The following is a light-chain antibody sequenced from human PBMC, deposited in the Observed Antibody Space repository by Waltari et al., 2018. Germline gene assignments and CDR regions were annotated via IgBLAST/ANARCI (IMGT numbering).Light chain of an antibody. CDR2: DVT. CDR3: FSQTLDGLVL. CDR1: GSAVGASDY. V-gene: IGLV2-14*03. J-gene: IGLJ2*01. Sequence: QSALTQPASVSGSPGQSIPISCSGVGSAVGASDYVSWHQHHPGKAPQVIIYDVTNRPSGVSDRFSASKSANTASLTISRLQPEDEADYYCFSQTLDGLVLFGGGTRLTVL.